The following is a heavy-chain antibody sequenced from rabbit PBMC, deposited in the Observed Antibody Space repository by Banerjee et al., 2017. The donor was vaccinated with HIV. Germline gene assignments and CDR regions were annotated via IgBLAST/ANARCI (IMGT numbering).Heavy chain of an antibody. D-gene: IGHD6-1*01. CDR3: ARSPYVGYGYDYYFNL. V-gene: IGHV1S45*01. J-gene: IGHJ4*01. CDR1: GFSFSSSYY. Sequence: QEQLEVSGGGLVKPGGSLTVTCTASGFSFSSSYYMCWVRQAPGKGLEWIACIYAANSGSTYYASWAKGRFTISKTSSTTVTLQMTSLTAADTATYFCARSPYVGYGYDYYFNLWGPGTLVTVS. CDR2: IYAANSGST.